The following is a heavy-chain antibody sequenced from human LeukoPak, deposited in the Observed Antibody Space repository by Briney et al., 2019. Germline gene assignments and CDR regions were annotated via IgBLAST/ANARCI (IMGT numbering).Heavy chain of an antibody. V-gene: IGHV3-11*01. CDR3: ARELDTAMVVDY. CDR1: GFTFSDYY. Sequence: GGSLRLSCAASGFTFSDYYMSWIRQARGKGLEWVSYISSSGSTIHYADSVKGRFTISRDNAKNSLYLQMNRLIAEDTAVYYCARELDTAMVVDYWGQGTLVTVSS. CDR2: ISSSGSTI. D-gene: IGHD5-18*01. J-gene: IGHJ4*02.